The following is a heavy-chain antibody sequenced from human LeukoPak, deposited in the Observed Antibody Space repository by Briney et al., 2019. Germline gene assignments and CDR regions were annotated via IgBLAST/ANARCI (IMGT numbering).Heavy chain of an antibody. J-gene: IGHJ4*02. CDR1: GFTFSIYS. D-gene: IGHD3-22*01. CDR2: ISSSISYI. Sequence: PGGSQRLSCAASGFTFSIYSMNWVPQAPGKGLEWVSSISSSISYIYYADSVKGPFTISTNNAKNSLYLRMNSLRAEDTDVYYCARDPYYYDSSGYTDYWGEGALVTVSS. CDR3: ARDPYYYDSSGYTDY. V-gene: IGHV3-21*01.